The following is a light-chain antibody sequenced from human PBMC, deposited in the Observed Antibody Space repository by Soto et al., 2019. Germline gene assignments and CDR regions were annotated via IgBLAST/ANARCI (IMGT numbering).Light chain of an antibody. V-gene: IGLV2-23*02. CDR2: EVS. Sequence: QSVLTQPASVSGSPGQSITISCTGTSSDIGNYNLVSWHQQHPGKAPKLLISEVSKRPSGVSIRFSGSKSGNTASLTISGLQAEDEADYHCCSYVGNGAWVFGGGTKVTVL. CDR3: CSYVGNGAWV. CDR1: SSDIGNYNL. J-gene: IGLJ3*02.